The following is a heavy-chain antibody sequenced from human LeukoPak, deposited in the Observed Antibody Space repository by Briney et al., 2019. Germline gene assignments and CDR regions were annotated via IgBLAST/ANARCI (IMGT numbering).Heavy chain of an antibody. J-gene: IGHJ4*02. V-gene: IGHV1-46*01. CDR3: ARGTGEGYTYGRYYFDY. CDR1: GYTFTSYY. D-gene: IGHD5-18*01. CDR2: INPSGGST. Sequence: ASGKVSCKASGYTFTSYYMHWVRQAPGQGLEWMGIINPSGGSTSYAQKFQGRVTMTRDMSTSTVYMELSSLRSDDTAVYYCARGTGEGYTYGRYYFDYWGQGTLVTVSS.